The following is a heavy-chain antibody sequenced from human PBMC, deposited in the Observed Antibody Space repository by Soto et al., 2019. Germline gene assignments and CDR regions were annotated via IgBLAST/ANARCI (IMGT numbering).Heavy chain of an antibody. V-gene: IGHV1-69*01. CDR3: AGASDSTWYNWLDP. D-gene: IGHD5-18*01. CDR1: GGNFSSNG. J-gene: IGHJ5*02. CDR2: IIPTFGTT. Sequence: QVQLVRSGAEVKKPGSSVKVSCKAPGGNFSSNGIRWVRQAPGQGLEFMGGIIPTFGTTNYAHKFRGRVTMTADESTGTAYMELSSLRSDDTAVYYCAGASDSTWYNWLDPWGQGTLVTVSS.